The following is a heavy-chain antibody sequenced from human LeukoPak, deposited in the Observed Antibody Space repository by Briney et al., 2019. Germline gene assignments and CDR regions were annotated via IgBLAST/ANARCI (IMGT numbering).Heavy chain of an antibody. Sequence: SETLSLTCTVSGGSISTYLWNWIRQPPGKGLEWIGYIYYSGSTNYNPSLKSRVTISVDTSKNQFSLKLSSVTAADTAVYYCASSRLQLRDHFDYWGQGTLVTVSS. J-gene: IGHJ4*02. CDR3: ASSRLQLRDHFDY. V-gene: IGHV4-59*01. CDR2: IYYSGST. CDR1: GGSISTYL. D-gene: IGHD5-24*01.